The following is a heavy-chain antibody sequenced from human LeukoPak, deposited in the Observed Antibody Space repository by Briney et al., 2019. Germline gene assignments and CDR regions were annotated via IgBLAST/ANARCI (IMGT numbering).Heavy chain of an antibody. V-gene: IGHV3-74*01. CDR3: AKYGSGWYFDY. CDR1: GFAFSSYW. CDR2: INSDGSST. J-gene: IGHJ4*02. Sequence: GGSLRLSCAASGFAFSSYWMHWVRQAPGKGLVWVSRINSDGSSTNYADSVKGRFTISRDNAKNTLYLQMNSLRAEDMAVYYCAKYGSGWYFDYWGQGTLVTVSS. D-gene: IGHD6-19*01.